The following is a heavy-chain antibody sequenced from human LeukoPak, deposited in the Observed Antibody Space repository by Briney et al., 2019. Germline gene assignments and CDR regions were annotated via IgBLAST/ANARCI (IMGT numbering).Heavy chain of an antibody. Sequence: SETLSLTCTVSGYSINNGYYWGWFRQPPGKGLEWIGSIYHVGTTSYNPSLKSRVTISVDTSKNHFSLKLNSVTAADTAVYYCARDARGGNSYYFDYWGQGTLVTVSS. J-gene: IGHJ4*02. CDR1: GYSINNGYY. D-gene: IGHD4-23*01. CDR2: IYHVGTT. V-gene: IGHV4-38-2*02. CDR3: ARDARGGNSYYFDY.